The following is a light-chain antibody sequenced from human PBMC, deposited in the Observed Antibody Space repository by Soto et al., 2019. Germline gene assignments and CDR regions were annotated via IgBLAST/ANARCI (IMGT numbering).Light chain of an antibody. CDR3: QQYGSSPQWT. CDR2: GAS. J-gene: IGKJ1*01. Sequence: EIVLTQSPGILSLSPGERASLSCRASQKISSTVLAWYQQKPGQAPRLLIYGASSRTTGIPDRFSGSGSGTDFTLTISRLEPEDFAMYYCQQYGSSPQWTFGQGTKVDIK. CDR1: QKISSTV. V-gene: IGKV3-20*01.